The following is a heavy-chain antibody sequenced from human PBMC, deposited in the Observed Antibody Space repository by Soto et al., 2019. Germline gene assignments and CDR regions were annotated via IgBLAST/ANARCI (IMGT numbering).Heavy chain of an antibody. J-gene: IGHJ5*01. D-gene: IGHD3-10*01. CDR2: ISSNSCTI. V-gene: IGHV3-9*01. Sequence: PLRLSGAAPVFSFDDYAMHWVRQAPGKGLEWVTGISSNSCTIGYAESVKGRFTISRDNAKNSLYLQMNSLRAEDTALYYCAREVWSRASGPPDAWGQGTLVTVSS. CDR3: AREVWSRASGPPDA. CDR1: VFSFDDYA.